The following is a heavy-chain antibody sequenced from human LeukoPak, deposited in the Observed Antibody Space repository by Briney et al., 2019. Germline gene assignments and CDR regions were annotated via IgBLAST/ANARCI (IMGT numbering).Heavy chain of an antibody. CDR2: INPSGGST. CDR1: GYTFTNYY. CDR3: ATAGSSGWYKEEYFQH. J-gene: IGHJ1*01. V-gene: IGHV1-46*01. Sequence: ASVKVSCKASGYTFTNYYMHWVRQAPGQGLEWMGIINPSGGSTSYAQKFQGRVTMTRDMSTSTVYMELSSLRSEDTAVYYCATAGSSGWYKEEYFQHWGQGTLVTVSS. D-gene: IGHD6-19*01.